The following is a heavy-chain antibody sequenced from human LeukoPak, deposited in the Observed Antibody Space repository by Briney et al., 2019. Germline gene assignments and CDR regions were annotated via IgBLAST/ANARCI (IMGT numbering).Heavy chain of an antibody. V-gene: IGHV3-21*01. CDR2: ISSSSSYI. Sequence: GGSLRLSCAASGFTFSSYSMNWVRQAPGKGLEWVSSISSSSSYIYYADSVKGRFTISRDNAKNSLYLQMNSLRAEDTAVYYCARDRAPYCSSTSCYACSMDVWGKGTTVTISS. CDR3: ARDRAPYCSSTSCYACSMDV. CDR1: GFTFSSYS. J-gene: IGHJ6*03. D-gene: IGHD2-2*01.